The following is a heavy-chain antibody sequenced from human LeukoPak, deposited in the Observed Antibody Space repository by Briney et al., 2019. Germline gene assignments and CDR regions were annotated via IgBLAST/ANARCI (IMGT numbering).Heavy chain of an antibody. CDR2: ISSSGSTI. J-gene: IGHJ6*02. CDR1: GFTFSSYE. D-gene: IGHD3-10*01. V-gene: IGHV3-48*03. Sequence: QPGGSLRLSCAASGFTFSSYEMNWVRQAPGKGLEWVSYISSSGSTIYYADSVKGRFTISRDNAKNSLYLQMNSLRAEDTAVYDCARVRAMVRGVGYYYGMDVWGQGTTVTVSS. CDR3: ARVRAMVRGVGYYYGMDV.